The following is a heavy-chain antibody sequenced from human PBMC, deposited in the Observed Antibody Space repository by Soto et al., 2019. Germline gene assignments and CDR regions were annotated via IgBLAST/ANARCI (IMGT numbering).Heavy chain of an antibody. D-gene: IGHD3-22*01. CDR1: GYTFTSYG. CDR2: ISAYNGNT. CDR3: ARGSVSYYYDSSGDADDY. V-gene: IGHV1-18*01. J-gene: IGHJ4*02. Sequence: GASVKVSCKASGYTFTSYGISWVRQAPGQGXEWMGWISAYNGNTNYAQKLQGRVTMTTDTSTSTAYMELRSLRSDDTAVYYCARGSVSYYYDSSGDADDYWGQGTLVTVSS.